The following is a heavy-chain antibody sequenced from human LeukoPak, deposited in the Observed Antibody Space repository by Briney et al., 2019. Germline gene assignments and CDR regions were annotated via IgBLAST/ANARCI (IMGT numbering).Heavy chain of an antibody. D-gene: IGHD7-27*01. CDR2: IYSGGST. CDR1: EFSVGSNY. V-gene: IGHV3-53*01. Sequence: PGGSLRLSCAASEFSVGSNYMTWVRQAPGKGLEWVSLIYSGGSTYYADSVKGRFTISRDNAKNSLYLQMNSLRAEDTALYYCAKGDSILWGHAFDIWGQGTMVTVSS. CDR3: AKGDSILWGHAFDI. J-gene: IGHJ3*02.